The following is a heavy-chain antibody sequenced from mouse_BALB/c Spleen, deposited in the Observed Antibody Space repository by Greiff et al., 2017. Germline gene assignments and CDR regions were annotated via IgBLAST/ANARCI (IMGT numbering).Heavy chain of an antibody. CDR1: GFTFTAYY. CDR2: IRNKANGYTT. V-gene: IGHV7-3*02. Sequence: EVQGVESGGGLVQPGGSLRLSCATSGFTFTAYYMSWVRQPPGKALEWLGFIRNKANGYTTEYSASVKGRFTISRDNSQSILYLQMNTLRAEDSATYYCARDGYDLAYWGQGTLVTVSA. CDR3: ARDGYDLAY. D-gene: IGHD2-2*01. J-gene: IGHJ3*01.